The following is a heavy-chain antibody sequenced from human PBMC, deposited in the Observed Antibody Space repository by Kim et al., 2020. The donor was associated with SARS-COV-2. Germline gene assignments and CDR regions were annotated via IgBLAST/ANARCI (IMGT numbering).Heavy chain of an antibody. V-gene: IGHV3-21*01. J-gene: IGHJ5*02. Sequence: VKGRFTISRDNAKNSLYLQMNSLRAEDTAVYYCARDLYLGGPRDLRFDPWGQGTLVTVSS. D-gene: IGHD3-16*01. CDR3: ARDLYLGGPRDLRFDP.